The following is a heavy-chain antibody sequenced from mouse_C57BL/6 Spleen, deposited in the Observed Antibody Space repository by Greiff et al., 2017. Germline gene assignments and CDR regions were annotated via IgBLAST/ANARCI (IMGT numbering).Heavy chain of an antibody. D-gene: IGHD1-1*01. V-gene: IGHV14-3*01. J-gene: IGHJ3*01. CDR2: IDPSNGNT. CDR1: GFNINNTY. Sequence: VQLQQSVAELVRPGASVTLSCTASGFNINNTYMHWVKQRPEQGLEWIGRIDPSNGNTKYAPKFQGKATITADTSSNTAYLQLSSLTTEDTAIYYCAIYGSSDRFAYWGQGTLVTVSA. CDR3: AIYGSSDRFAY.